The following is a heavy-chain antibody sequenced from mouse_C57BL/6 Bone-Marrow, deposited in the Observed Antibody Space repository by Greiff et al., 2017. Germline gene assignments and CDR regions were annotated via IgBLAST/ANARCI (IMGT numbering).Heavy chain of an antibody. V-gene: IGHV1-63*01. D-gene: IGHD4-1*01. CDR1: GYTFPNYW. CDR2: IYPGGGYT. J-gene: IGHJ3*01. CDR3: ARRELGLFAY. Sequence: QVQLQQSGAELVRPGTSVKMSCKASGYTFPNYWIGWAKQRPGHGLEWIGDIYPGGGYTNYNEKFKGKAPLTADKSSSTAYMQFSRLTSEDSAIYYCARRELGLFAYWGQGTLVTVSA.